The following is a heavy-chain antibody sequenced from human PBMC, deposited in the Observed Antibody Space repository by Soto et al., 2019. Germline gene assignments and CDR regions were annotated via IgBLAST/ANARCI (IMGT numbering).Heavy chain of an antibody. D-gene: IGHD2-2*01. V-gene: IGHV4-34*01. CDR3: ARGKGVPAARGEYYYYYGMDV. CDR2: INHSGST. Sequence: SETLSLTCAVYGGSFSGYYWSWIRQPPGKGLGWIGEINHSGSTNYNPSLKSRVAISVDTSKNQFSLKLSSVTAADTAVYYCARGKGVPAARGEYYYYYGMDVWGQGTTVTVSS. CDR1: GGSFSGYY. J-gene: IGHJ6*02.